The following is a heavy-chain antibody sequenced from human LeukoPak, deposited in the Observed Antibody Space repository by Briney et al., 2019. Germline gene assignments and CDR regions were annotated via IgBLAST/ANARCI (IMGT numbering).Heavy chain of an antibody. CDR3: ARAKYYYGSGRDNWFDP. J-gene: IGHJ5*02. D-gene: IGHD3-10*01. Sequence: SETPSLTCTVSGGSISSYYWSWIRQPPGKGLEWIGYIYYSGSTNYNPSLKSRVTISVDTSKNQFSLKLSSVTAADTAVYYCARAKYYYGSGRDNWFDPWGQGTLVTVSS. V-gene: IGHV4-59*01. CDR1: GGSISSYY. CDR2: IYYSGST.